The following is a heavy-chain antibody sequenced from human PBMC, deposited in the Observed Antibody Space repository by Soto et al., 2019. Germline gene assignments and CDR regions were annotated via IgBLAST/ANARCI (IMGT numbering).Heavy chain of an antibody. CDR1: GFTFSSYA. Sequence: PGGSLRLSCAASGFTFSSYAMHWVRQAPGKGLEWVAVISYDGSNKYYADSVKGRFTISRDNSKNTLYLQMNSLRAEDTAVYYCARESPAPTTVTTYGMDVWGQGTTVTVSS. CDR3: ARESPAPTTVTTYGMDV. J-gene: IGHJ6*02. CDR2: ISYDGSNK. D-gene: IGHD4-4*01. V-gene: IGHV3-30-3*01.